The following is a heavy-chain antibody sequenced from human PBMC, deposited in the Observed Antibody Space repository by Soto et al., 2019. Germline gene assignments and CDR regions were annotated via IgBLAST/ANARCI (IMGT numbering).Heavy chain of an antibody. CDR1: GYSFTSYW. D-gene: IGHD2-2*01. Sequence: PGESLKISCKGSGYSFTSYWIGWVRQMPGKGLEWMGIIYPGDSDTRYSPSFQGQVTISADKSISTAYLQWSSLKASDTAMYYCARHGSYCSSTSCYQCYYYGMDVWGQGTTVTVSS. V-gene: IGHV5-51*01. CDR3: ARHGSYCSSTSCYQCYYYGMDV. J-gene: IGHJ6*02. CDR2: IYPGDSDT.